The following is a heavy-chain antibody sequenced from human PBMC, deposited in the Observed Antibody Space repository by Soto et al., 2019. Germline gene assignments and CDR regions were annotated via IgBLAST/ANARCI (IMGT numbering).Heavy chain of an antibody. J-gene: IGHJ3*02. CDR1: GFAFSNYW. V-gene: IGHV3-74*01. CDR3: TISGDADYEQRDDAFDI. Sequence: EVQLVESGGGLVQPGGSLRLSCAASGFAFSNYWIHWVRQAPGKGLVWVSRMNSDGTSTSYADSVRGRFTISRDNAKNTLYLQMNSLRAEDTAVYYCTISGDADYEQRDDAFDIWGQGTMVTVSS. CDR2: MNSDGTST. D-gene: IGHD3-22*01.